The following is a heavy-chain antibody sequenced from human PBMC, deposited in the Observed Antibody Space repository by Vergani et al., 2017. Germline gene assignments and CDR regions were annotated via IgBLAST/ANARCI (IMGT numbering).Heavy chain of an antibody. V-gene: IGHV1-69*01. D-gene: IGHD4-17*01. J-gene: IGHJ6*02. CDR2: IIPIFGAA. CDR3: ARARRGSVRYPNFYYYCMDI. Sequence: QVKLVQSGAEVKKSGSSVKVSCKASGGTFSSYAISWVRQAPGQGIEWMGGIIPIFGAANYAQKFQGRVTITADGYTSTAYMELSRLRSEDTAVYYCARARRGSVRYPNFYYYCMDIWGQGTTVTVSS. CDR1: GGTFSSYA.